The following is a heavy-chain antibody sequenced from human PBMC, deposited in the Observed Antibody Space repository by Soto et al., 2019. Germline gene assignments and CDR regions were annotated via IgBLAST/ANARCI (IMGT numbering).Heavy chain of an antibody. D-gene: IGHD2-15*01. CDR2: IIPILGIA. J-gene: IGHJ5*02. CDR3: ARTGYLSRRPCDP. V-gene: IGHV1-69*02. CDR1: GGTFSSYT. Sequence: QVQLVQSGAEVKKPGSSVKVSCKASGGTFSSYTISWVRQAPGQGLEWMGRIIPILGIATYAQKLQGRVTFTPYKSTRTGYIDVSSVRTMDMAVYYFARTGYLSRRPCDPWGQGTLVTVSS.